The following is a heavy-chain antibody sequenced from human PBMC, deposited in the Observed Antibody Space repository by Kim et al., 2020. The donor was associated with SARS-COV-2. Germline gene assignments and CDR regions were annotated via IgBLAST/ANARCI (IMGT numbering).Heavy chain of an antibody. D-gene: IGHD6-13*01. CDR2: ISYDGSNK. CDR1: GFTFSSYA. Sequence: GGSLRLSCAASGFTFSSYAMHWVRQAPGKGLEWVAVISYDGSNKYYADSVKGRFTISRDNSKNTLYLQMNSLRAEDTAVYYCARDHAKAAAYWGQGTLVTVSS. J-gene: IGHJ4*02. V-gene: IGHV3-30*04. CDR3: ARDHAKAAAY.